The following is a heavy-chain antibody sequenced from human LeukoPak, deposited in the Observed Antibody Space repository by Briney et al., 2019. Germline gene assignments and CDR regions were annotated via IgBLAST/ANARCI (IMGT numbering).Heavy chain of an antibody. CDR2: ISYHGDIT. Sequence: PGGSLRLSCAASGFTFSSYAMHWVRQAPGKGLEWVALISYHGDITFYADSVKGRFTFSRDISKTTLFLQLNTLRAEDAAVYYWARDSTYYYDSGSSGPHYFDFWGEGTLVTVSS. CDR1: GFTFSSYA. J-gene: IGHJ4*01. V-gene: IGHV3-30*01. CDR3: ARDSTYYYDSGSSGPHYFDF. D-gene: IGHD3-10*01.